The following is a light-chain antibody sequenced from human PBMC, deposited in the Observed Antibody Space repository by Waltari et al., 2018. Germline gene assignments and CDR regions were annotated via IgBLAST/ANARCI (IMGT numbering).Light chain of an antibody. V-gene: IGKV3-11*01. J-gene: IGKJ5*01. Sequence: EIVLTQSPATLSLYTGERANLSCRTSQSVNSYLAWYQHKPGQATRLLIYDASNRATCIPARFSGRWSGTDFTLTISSLEPDDFALYYCQQRFTWPSITFGQGTRLEIK. CDR2: DAS. CDR3: QQRFTWPSIT. CDR1: QSVNSY.